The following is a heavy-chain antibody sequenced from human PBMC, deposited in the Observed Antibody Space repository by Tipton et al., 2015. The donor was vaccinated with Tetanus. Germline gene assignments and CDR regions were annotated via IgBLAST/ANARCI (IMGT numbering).Heavy chain of an antibody. CDR2: ISSTSTYI. V-gene: IGHV3-11*06. J-gene: IGHJ4*02. Sequence: LSLTCTVSGGSISDKKYYWGWIRQAPGKGLEWVASISSTSTYIYYADSVKGRFTISRDNAKNSLTLQMSSLRDDDTAVYYCASGSTLDYWGQGALVSVSS. CDR1: GGSISD. D-gene: IGHD6-25*01. CDR3: ASGSTLDY.